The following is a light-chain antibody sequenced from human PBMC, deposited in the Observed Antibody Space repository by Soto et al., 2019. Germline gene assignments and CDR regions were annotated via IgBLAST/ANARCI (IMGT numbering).Light chain of an antibody. CDR1: SSDVGGYNY. V-gene: IGLV2-14*01. CDR3: SSYTSFSTYV. CDR2: EVS. J-gene: IGLJ1*01. Sequence: QSVLTQPASVSGSPGQSITISCTGTSSDVGGYNYVSWYQQHPGKAPKLMIYEVSNRPSGVSNRFSGSKSDNSASLTISGLQAEDEADDYCSSYTSFSTYVFGTGTNVTVL.